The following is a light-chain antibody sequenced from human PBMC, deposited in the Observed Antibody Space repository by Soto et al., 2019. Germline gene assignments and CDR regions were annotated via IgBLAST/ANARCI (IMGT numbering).Light chain of an antibody. J-gene: IGKJ2*01. V-gene: IGKV1-5*03. CDR3: QQYRSYPYT. CDR2: KPS. Sequence: DIQMTQSPATLSAAVGDRVTITCRASQSSGSWLAFSQQKPGKAPKLLIYKPSSLERAFPSRFSGSGSGTEFTLTISSLQPDAVAIYYCQQYRSYPYTFGQGTKLEIK. CDR1: QSSGSW.